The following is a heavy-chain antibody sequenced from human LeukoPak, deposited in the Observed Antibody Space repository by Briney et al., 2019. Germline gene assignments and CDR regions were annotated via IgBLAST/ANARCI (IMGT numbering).Heavy chain of an antibody. J-gene: IGHJ3*02. V-gene: IGHV3-30*04. CDR1: VFTFSSYA. CDR3: ARGGYYGSGSYLDAFDI. Sequence: GRSLRLSCAASVFTFSSYAMHWVRQAPGKGLKWVAVISYDGSNKYYADSVKGRFTISRDNSKNTLYLQMNSLRAEDTAVYYCARGGYYGSGSYLDAFDIWGQGTMVTVSS. CDR2: ISYDGSNK. D-gene: IGHD3-10*01.